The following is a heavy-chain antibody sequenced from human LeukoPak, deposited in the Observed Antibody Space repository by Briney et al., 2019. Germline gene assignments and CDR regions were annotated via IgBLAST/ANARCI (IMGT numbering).Heavy chain of an antibody. CDR2: IYSSGNT. J-gene: IGHJ3*02. V-gene: IGHV4-4*09. D-gene: IGHD3-10*01. CDR3: ARTGDYSGSGPSWAFDI. Sequence: ASETLSLTCSLSGGSITNYYWSWIRQPPGKGLEWNAWIYSSGNTDYNPSLKIRVTISLGTSNNQFSLRLTSVTASDTAVYYCARTGDYSGSGPSWAFDIWGQGTMVTVSS. CDR1: GGSITNYY.